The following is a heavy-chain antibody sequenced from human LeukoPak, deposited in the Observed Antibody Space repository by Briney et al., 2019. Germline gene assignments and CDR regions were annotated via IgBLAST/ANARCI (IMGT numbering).Heavy chain of an antibody. Sequence: SETLSLTCTVSGGSISSGGYYWSWIRQHPGKGLEWIGYIYCSGSTYYNPSLKSRVTISVDTSKNQFSLKLSSVTAADTAVYYCARGGSGPDYYYYMDVWGKGTTVTVSS. J-gene: IGHJ6*03. CDR2: IYCSGST. V-gene: IGHV4-31*03. CDR3: ARGGSGPDYYYYMDV. CDR1: GGSISSGGYY.